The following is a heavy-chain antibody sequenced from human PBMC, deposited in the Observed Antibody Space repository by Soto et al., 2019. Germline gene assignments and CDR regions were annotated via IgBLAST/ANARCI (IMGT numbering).Heavy chain of an antibody. Sequence: GESLKISCKGSGYSFTSYWIGWVRQMPGKGLEWMGIIYTGDSDTRYSPSFQGQVTISADKSISTAYLQWSSLKASDTAMYYCARHKGYYDFWSGYYINYYYYYMDVWGKGTTVTVSS. J-gene: IGHJ6*03. CDR3: ARHKGYYDFWSGYYINYYYYYMDV. D-gene: IGHD3-3*01. CDR1: GYSFTSYW. CDR2: IYTGDSDT. V-gene: IGHV5-51*01.